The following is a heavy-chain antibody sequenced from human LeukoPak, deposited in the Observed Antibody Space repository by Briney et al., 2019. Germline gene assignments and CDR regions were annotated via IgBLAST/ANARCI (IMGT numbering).Heavy chain of an antibody. Sequence: PGGSLGLSCAASGFTFSSYAMHLVRQAPGKGLEYVSTISSNGGSTYYANSVKGRFTISRDNSKNMLYLQMGSLRAEDMAVYYCARQATRIAAAGTSIDCWGQGTLVTVSS. CDR2: ISSNGGST. V-gene: IGHV3-64*01. CDR1: GFTFSSYA. J-gene: IGHJ4*02. CDR3: ARQATRIAAAGTSIDC. D-gene: IGHD6-13*01.